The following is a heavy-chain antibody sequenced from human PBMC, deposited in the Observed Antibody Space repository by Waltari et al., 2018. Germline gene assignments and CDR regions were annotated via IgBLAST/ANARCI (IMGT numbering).Heavy chain of an antibody. V-gene: IGHV3-23*01. CDR1: GFPFSSYA. D-gene: IGHD1-26*01. J-gene: IGHJ4*02. CDR3: AKDFGWELPPDY. Sequence: EVQLLESGGGLVQPGGSLRLSCAASGFPFSSYAMSWVRQAPGKGLEGVSAISGSGGSTYYADAVKGRFTISRDNSKNTLYLQMNSLRAEDTAVYYCAKDFGWELPPDYWGQGTLVTVSS. CDR2: ISGSGGST.